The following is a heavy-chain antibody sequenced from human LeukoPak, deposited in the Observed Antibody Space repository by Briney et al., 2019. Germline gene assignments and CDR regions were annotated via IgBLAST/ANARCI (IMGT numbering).Heavy chain of an antibody. CDR1: GFTFDDYA. CDR2: ISWNSGSI. D-gene: IGHD2-15*01. Sequence: PGGSLRLSCAASGFTFDDYAMHWVRQAPGKGLEWVSGISWNSGSIGYADSVKGRFTISRDNAKNSLYLQMNSLRAEDMALYYCAKARYCSGGSCYTEAFDIWGQGTMVTVSS. CDR3: AKARYCSGGSCYTEAFDI. V-gene: IGHV3-9*03. J-gene: IGHJ3*02.